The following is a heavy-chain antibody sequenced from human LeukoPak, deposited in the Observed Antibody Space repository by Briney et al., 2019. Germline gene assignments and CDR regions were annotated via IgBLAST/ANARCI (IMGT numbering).Heavy chain of an antibody. J-gene: IGHJ4*02. V-gene: IGHV3-21*04. CDR3: VRDRGTYRPIDY. Sequence: GGSLRLSCAASAFSLSAYNMNWVRQAPGKGLEWASSISYTGTYIYYADSVKGRFTISRDNAQNSLYLQMNSLRAEDTAIYYCVRDRGTYRPIDYWGQGTLVTVSS. CDR1: AFSLSAYN. CDR2: ISYTGTYI. D-gene: IGHD1-26*01.